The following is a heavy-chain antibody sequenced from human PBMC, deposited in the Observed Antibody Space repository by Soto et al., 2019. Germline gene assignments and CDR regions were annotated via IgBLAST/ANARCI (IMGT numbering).Heavy chain of an antibody. V-gene: IGHV3-23*01. CDR1: GFTFSSYA. Sequence: GSLRLSCAASGFTFSSYAMSWVRQAPGKGLEWVSAISGSGGSTYYADSVKGRFTISRDNSKNTLYLQMNSLRAEDTAVYYCASLPPEYYDFWSGYFDYWGQGTLVTVSS. CDR3: ASLPPEYYDFWSGYFDY. J-gene: IGHJ4*02. D-gene: IGHD3-3*01. CDR2: ISGSGGST.